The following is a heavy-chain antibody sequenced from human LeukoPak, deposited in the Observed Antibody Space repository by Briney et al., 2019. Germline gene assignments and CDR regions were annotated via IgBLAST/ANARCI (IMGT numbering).Heavy chain of an antibody. CDR3: ATHGGIRYFDWPYYYYGMDV. D-gene: IGHD3-9*01. J-gene: IGHJ6*02. V-gene: IGHV3-23*01. CDR1: GFTFSSYA. CDR2: ISGSGGST. Sequence: GGSLRFSCAASGFTFSSYAMSWVRQAPGKGLEWVSAISGSGGSTYYADSVKGRFTISRDNSKNTLYLQMNSLRAEDTAVYYCATHGGIRYFDWPYYYYGMDVWGQGTTVTVSS.